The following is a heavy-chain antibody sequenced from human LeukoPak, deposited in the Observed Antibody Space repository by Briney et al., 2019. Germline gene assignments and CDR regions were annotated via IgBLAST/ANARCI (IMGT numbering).Heavy chain of an antibody. CDR3: AREIGYTYYYDSSGWFDY. Sequence: GGSLRLSCAASGFTVSSNYMSWVRQAPGKGLEWVSVIYSGGSTYYADSVKGRFTISRDNSKNTLYLQMNSLRAEDTAVYYCAREIGYTYYYDSSGWFDYRGQGTLVTVSS. J-gene: IGHJ4*02. CDR1: GFTVSSNY. D-gene: IGHD3-22*01. CDR2: IYSGGST. V-gene: IGHV3-53*01.